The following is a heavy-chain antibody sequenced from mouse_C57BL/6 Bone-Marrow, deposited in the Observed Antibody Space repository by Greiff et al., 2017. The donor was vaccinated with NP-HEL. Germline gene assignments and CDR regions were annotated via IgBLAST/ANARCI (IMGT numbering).Heavy chain of an antibody. D-gene: IGHD1-1*01. CDR3: ARRGSNHLRWYFDV. CDR2: IDPNSGGT. V-gene: IGHV1-72*01. J-gene: IGHJ1*03. Sequence: QVHVKQPGAELVKPGASVKLSCKASGYTFTSYWMHWVKQRPGRGLEWIGRIDPNSGGTKYNEKFKSKATLTVDKPSSTAYMQLSSLTSDDSAVYYCARRGSNHLRWYFDVWGTGTTVTVSS. CDR1: GYTFTSYW.